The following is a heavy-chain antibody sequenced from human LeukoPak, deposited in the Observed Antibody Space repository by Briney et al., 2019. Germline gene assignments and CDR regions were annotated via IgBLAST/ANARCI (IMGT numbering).Heavy chain of an antibody. D-gene: IGHD2-21*01. V-gene: IGHV3-7*01. CDR1: GFTFSSYW. Sequence: GGSLRLSCAASGFTFSSYWMHWVRQAPGKGLEWVANIKQDGSEKYYVDSVKGRFTISRDNAKNSLYLQMNSLRAEDTAVYYCARRIPGPYNWFDPWGQGTLVTVSS. CDR2: IKQDGSEK. J-gene: IGHJ5*02. CDR3: ARRIPGPYNWFDP.